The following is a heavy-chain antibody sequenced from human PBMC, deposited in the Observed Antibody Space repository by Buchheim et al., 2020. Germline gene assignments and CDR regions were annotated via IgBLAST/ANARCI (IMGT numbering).Heavy chain of an antibody. V-gene: IGHV3-30*18. CDR1: GFTFNNYA. D-gene: IGHD3-22*01. CDR2: ISNDGSEK. J-gene: IGHJ6*02. CDR3: AKDIDHYYDTNGPESYGMDV. Sequence: QVQLVESGGGVVQPGRSLRLSCAASGFTFNNYAMHWVCQAPGKGLKWVALISNDGSEKYYADSAKGRFTISRDNSQNTLFLQMDSLRVEDTAVYYCAKDIDHYYDTNGPESYGMDVWGQGTT.